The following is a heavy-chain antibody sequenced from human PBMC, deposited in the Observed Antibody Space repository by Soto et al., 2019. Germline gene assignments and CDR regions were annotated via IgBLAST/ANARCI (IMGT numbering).Heavy chain of an antibody. J-gene: IGHJ6*02. CDR2: IIPIFGTA. CDR1: GGTFSSYA. Sequence: QVQLVQSGAEVKKPGSSVKVSCKASGGTFSSYAISWVRQAPGQGLEWMGGIIPIFGTANYAQKFQGRVTITADKSTSTAYMELSSLRSEDTAVYYYARRGTTTVTTRPYYYGMDVWGQGTTVTVSS. D-gene: IGHD4-17*01. V-gene: IGHV1-69*06. CDR3: ARRGTTTVTTRPYYYGMDV.